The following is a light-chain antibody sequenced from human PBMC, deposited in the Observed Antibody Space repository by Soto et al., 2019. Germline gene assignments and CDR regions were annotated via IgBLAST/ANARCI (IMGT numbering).Light chain of an antibody. J-gene: IGKJ5*01. CDR1: QSISSY. Sequence: DIQMTQSPSSLSASVRDRVTITFRASQSISSYLNWYQQKPGKAPKLLIYAASTLENGVPTRFSGTGSETEFTLTVSSLQPDDSATYYCQQYNDYITFGQGTRLEI. CDR2: AAS. V-gene: IGKV1-5*01. CDR3: QQYNDYIT.